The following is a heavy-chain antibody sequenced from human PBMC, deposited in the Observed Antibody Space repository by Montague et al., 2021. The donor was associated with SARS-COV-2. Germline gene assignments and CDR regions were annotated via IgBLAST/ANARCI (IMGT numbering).Heavy chain of an antibody. CDR2: FNHSGST. J-gene: IGHJ4*02. CDR1: GFSLNTDGMC. D-gene: IGHD2-15*01. CDR3: ARGLGGGSGSHFDY. V-gene: IGHV4-34*01. Sequence: LVKPTQTLTLTCAFSGFSLNTDGMCVSWIRQPPGKGLEWTGEFNHSGSTNYNPSLKSRVTISVDTSKKQFSLKLSSVTAADTAVYYCARGLGGGSGSHFDYWGQGTLVTVSS.